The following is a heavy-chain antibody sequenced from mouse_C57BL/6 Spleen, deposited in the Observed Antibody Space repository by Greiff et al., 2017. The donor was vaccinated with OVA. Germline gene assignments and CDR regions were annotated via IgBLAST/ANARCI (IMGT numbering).Heavy chain of an antibody. J-gene: IGHJ4*01. V-gene: IGHV1-61*01. CDR1: GYTFTSYW. D-gene: IGHD2-1*01. CDR2: IYPSDSET. CDR3: ATLYGNYVGYYAMDY. Sequence: QVQLQQPGAELVRPGSSVKLSCKASGYTFTSYWMDWVKQRPGQGLEWIGNIYPSDSETHYNQKFKDKATLTVDKSSSTAYMQLSSLTSEDSAVYYCATLYGNYVGYYAMDYWGQGTSVTVSS.